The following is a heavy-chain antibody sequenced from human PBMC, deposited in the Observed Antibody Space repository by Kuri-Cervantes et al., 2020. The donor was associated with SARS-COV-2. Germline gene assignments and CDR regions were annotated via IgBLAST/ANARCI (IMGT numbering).Heavy chain of an antibody. J-gene: IGHJ4*02. D-gene: IGHD3-10*01. CDR1: GFTFSNYG. CDR3: AKDMPGSGSGLLDY. Sequence: GESLKISCAASGFTFSNYGMHWVRQAPGKGLEWVSYISSSSSTIYYADSVKGRFTISRDNAKNSLYLQMNSLRAEDTALYYCAKDMPGSGSGLLDYWGQGTLVTVSS. V-gene: IGHV3-48*01. CDR2: ISSSSSTI.